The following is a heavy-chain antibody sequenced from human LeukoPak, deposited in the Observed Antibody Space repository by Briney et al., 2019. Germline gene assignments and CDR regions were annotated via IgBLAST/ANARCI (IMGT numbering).Heavy chain of an antibody. CDR2: IYFSGST. Sequence: PSETLSLTCTVSGGSISSYYWSWIRQPPGKGLGWIGYIYFSGSTNYNPSLKSRVTISVDTSKNQFSLKLSSVTAADTAVYYCARVLPPLYYFDYWGQGTLVTVSS. V-gene: IGHV4-59*08. D-gene: IGHD3-10*01. J-gene: IGHJ4*02. CDR3: ARVLPPLYYFDY. CDR1: GGSISSYY.